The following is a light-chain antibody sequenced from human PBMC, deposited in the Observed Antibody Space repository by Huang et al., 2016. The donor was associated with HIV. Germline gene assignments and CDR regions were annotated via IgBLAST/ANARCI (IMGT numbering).Light chain of an antibody. Sequence: EILLKQSPATLSVTPGETATLACRASQSVGVYLGWYQQKPGQAPKCLIFDTSNRATVAPLRFSGHGCETDFTLTITPLEPEDFAVYYCHQRRKWPQTFGQGTKLEI. CDR3: HQRRKWPQT. CDR1: QSVGVY. CDR2: DTS. V-gene: IGKV3-11*01. J-gene: IGKJ2*01.